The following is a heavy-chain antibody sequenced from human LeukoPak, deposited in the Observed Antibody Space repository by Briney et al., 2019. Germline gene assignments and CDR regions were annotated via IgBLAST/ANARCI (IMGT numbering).Heavy chain of an antibody. Sequence: SQTLSLTCAISGDSVSSNSAAWNWIRQSPSRGLEWLGRTYYRSKWYNDYAVSVKSRITINPDTSKNQFPLQLNSVTPEDTAVYYCARNLRDYCSSTSCYVGRSPYDYWGQGTLVTVSS. CDR3: ARNLRDYCSSTSCYVGRSPYDY. CDR1: GDSVSSNSAA. CDR2: TYYRSKWYN. D-gene: IGHD2-2*01. J-gene: IGHJ4*02. V-gene: IGHV6-1*01.